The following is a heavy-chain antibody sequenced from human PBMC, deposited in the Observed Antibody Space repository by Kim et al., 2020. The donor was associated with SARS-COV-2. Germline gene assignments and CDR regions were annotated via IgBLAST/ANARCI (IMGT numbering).Heavy chain of an antibody. D-gene: IGHD3-10*01. J-gene: IGHJ4*02. CDR2: IIPIFGTA. CDR3: ARAAFYGSGSYYLDFDY. V-gene: IGHV1-69*13. CDR1: GGTFSSYA. Sequence: VKVSCKASGGTFSSYAISWVRQAPGQGLEWMGGIIPIFGTANYAQKFQGRVTITADESTSTAYMELSSLRSEDTAVYYCARAAFYGSGSYYLDFDYWGQGTLVTVSS.